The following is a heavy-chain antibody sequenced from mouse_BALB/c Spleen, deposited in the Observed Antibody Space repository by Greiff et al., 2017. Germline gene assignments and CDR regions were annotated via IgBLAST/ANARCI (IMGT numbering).Heavy chain of an antibody. D-gene: IGHD2-4*01. CDR1: GFTFSSYG. CDR2: ISSGGSYT. Sequence: VESGGDLVKPGGSLKLSCAASGFTFSSYGMSWVRQTPDKRLEWVATISSGGSYTYYPDSVKGRFTISRDNAKNTLYLQMSSLKSEDTAMYYCARYDYDYWGQGTTLTVSS. V-gene: IGHV5-6*01. J-gene: IGHJ2*01. CDR3: ARYDYDY.